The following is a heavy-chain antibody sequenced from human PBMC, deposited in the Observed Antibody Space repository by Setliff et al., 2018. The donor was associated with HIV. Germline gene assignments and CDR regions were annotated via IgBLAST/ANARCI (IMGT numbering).Heavy chain of an antibody. CDR3: ARVDTTMVQNWHFDL. CDR1: GLTVSSSY. D-gene: IGHD5-18*01. CDR2: LYSGGTT. Sequence: GGSLRLSCAASGLTVSSSYMSWVRQAPGKGLEWVSNLYSGGTTYYADSVKGRFTISRDNSKNTVYLQMNSLRAEDTAVYYCARVDTTMVQNWHFDLWGRGTLVTVSS. V-gene: IGHV3-53*01. J-gene: IGHJ2*01.